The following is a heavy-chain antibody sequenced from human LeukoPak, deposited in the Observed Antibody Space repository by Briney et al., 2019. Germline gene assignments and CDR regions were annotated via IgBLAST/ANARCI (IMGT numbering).Heavy chain of an antibody. CDR2: IYTSGRT. V-gene: IGHV3-66*01. D-gene: IGHD6-19*01. J-gene: IGHJ4*02. CDR3: TRGTSVGWYGDS. Sequence: GGSLRLSCAASGFSVSSYYFSWVRQAPGKGLEWVSVIYTSGRTYYADSVRGRFTISRDKTLYPQMNSLRVEDTAVYYCTRGTSVGWYGDSWGQGTLVSVSS. CDR1: GFSVSSYY.